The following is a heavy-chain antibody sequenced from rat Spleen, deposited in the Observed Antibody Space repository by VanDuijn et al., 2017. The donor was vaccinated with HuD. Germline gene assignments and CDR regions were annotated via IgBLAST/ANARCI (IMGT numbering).Heavy chain of an antibody. CDR3: TRSRTRYWYFDF. CDR1: GFSLTSNG. V-gene: IGHV2S8*01. CDR2: ISSGGST. J-gene: IGHJ1*01. Sequence: VQLKESGPGLVQPSQTLSLTCTVSGFSLTSNGVSWVRQPPGKGLEWIAAISSGGSTYYNSALKSRLSISRDTSKSQVFLKMNSLQTEDTAIYFCTRSRTRYWYFDFWGPGTMVTVSS.